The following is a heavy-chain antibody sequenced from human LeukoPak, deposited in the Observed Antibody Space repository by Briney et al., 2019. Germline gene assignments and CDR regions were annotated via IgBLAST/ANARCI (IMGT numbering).Heavy chain of an antibody. CDR2: IYYGGST. J-gene: IGHJ6*03. D-gene: IGHD2-2*01. Sequence: DTLSLTCSVSCGSISSQYCSWIRQPPRKGLEWMWYIYYGGSTNYNPSLKSRVTISMDTSKSQFSLKLSSVTAADTAVYYCARVGGCRSTTCSWKYYNYYMDVWGKGTTVIVSS. CDR1: CGSISSQY. CDR3: ARVGGCRSTTCSWKYYNYYMDV. V-gene: IGHV4-59*11.